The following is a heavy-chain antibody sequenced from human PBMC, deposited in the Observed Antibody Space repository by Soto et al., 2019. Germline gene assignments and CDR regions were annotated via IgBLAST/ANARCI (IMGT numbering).Heavy chain of an antibody. CDR2: ISYDGSNK. J-gene: IGHJ4*02. CDR3: ARDQNILTGIFGY. Sequence: GGSLRLSCAASGFTFSSYAMHWVRQAPGKGLEWVAVISYDGSNKYYADSVKGRFTISRDNSKNTLYLQMNSLRAEDTAVYYCARDQNILTGIFGYWGQGTLVTVSS. CDR1: GFTFSSYA. V-gene: IGHV3-30-3*01. D-gene: IGHD3-9*01.